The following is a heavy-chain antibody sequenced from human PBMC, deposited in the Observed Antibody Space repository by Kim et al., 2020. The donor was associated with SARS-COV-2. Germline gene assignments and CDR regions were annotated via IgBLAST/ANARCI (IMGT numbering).Heavy chain of an antibody. CDR3: AREWAVTTGNWFDP. CDR1: GYTFTSYG. Sequence: ASVKVSCKASGYTFTSYGISWVRQAPGQGLEWMGWISAYNGNTNYAQKLQGRVTMTTDTSTSTAYMELRSLRSDATAVYYCAREWAVTTGNWFDPWGQGTLVTVSS. J-gene: IGHJ5*02. D-gene: IGHD4-17*01. CDR2: ISAYNGNT. V-gene: IGHV1-18*04.